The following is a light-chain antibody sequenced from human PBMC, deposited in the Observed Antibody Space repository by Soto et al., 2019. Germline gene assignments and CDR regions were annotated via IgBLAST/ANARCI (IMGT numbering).Light chain of an antibody. CDR2: TAS. CDR3: QKYNSDPFT. Sequence: DIPMTQSPSSLSASIGDRVTITCRASQGIANYLAWYQQKPGGGPKLLIHTASTLQSGVPSRFSGSGSGTEFTLTISSLQPEDVATYYCQKYNSDPFTFGHGTKVDIK. CDR1: QGIANY. V-gene: IGKV1-27*01. J-gene: IGKJ3*01.